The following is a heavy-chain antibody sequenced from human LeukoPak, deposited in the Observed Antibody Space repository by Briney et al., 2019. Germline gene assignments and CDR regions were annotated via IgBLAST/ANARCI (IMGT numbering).Heavy chain of an antibody. CDR1: GFTFSCCA. J-gene: IGHJ6*02. D-gene: IGHD3-10*01. CDR3: ANGVRGNYYGMDV. V-gene: IGHV3-23*01. CDR2: ISSSGSAI. Sequence: GGSLRLSCAASGFTFSCCAMIWVRQAPGKALEWVSAISSSGSAIFYAASVRGRFTISRDNSKKTLSLQMSSLRVEDTAVYYCANGVRGNYYGMDVWGQGTTVTVSS.